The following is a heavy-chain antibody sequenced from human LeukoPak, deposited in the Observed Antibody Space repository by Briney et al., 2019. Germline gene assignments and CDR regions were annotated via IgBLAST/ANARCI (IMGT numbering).Heavy chain of an antibody. V-gene: IGHV1-2*02. D-gene: IGHD2-2*01. CDR2: INPNSGAA. Sequence: ASVKVSCKTSGYTFTGYFIHWVRQAPGQGPEWMGWINPNSGAATYAQKFLGRVTMTRDTSINIASMELSRLRSDDTAVYYCARVNVVVPAVHDYWGQGTLVTVSS. CDR3: ARVNVVVPAVHDY. CDR1: GYTFTGYF. J-gene: IGHJ4*02.